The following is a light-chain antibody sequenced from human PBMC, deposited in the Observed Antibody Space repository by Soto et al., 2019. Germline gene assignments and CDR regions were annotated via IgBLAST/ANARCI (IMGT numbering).Light chain of an antibody. CDR2: AAS. Sequence: IGFTHSPCMLALPPWERATLSCRASQSVRSNLAWYQQRPGQAPRLLIYAASRRASGTPHRFSGSGSERAFTLAISGLEPADFGVYYCQQYVTSPSITSGQGTRLEIK. CDR3: QQYVTSPSIT. CDR1: QSVRSN. J-gene: IGKJ5*01. V-gene: IGKV3-20*01.